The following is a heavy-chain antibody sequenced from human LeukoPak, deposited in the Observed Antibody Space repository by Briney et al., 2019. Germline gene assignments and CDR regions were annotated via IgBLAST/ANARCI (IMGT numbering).Heavy chain of an antibody. V-gene: IGHV3-23*01. CDR3: GKTTTGYSSGRYPGWPVDY. D-gene: IGHD6-19*01. J-gene: IGHJ4*02. CDR2: MFGSGGSA. Sequence: PGGSLRLSWAASGFTFNSYAMYWVRQAPGEGLEWVSGMFGSGGSAHYADSVKGRFTISRDNSKNTVYLQMDSLRVDDTAVYYCGKTTTGYSSGRYPGWPVDYWGQGTLVTVSS. CDR1: GFTFNSYA.